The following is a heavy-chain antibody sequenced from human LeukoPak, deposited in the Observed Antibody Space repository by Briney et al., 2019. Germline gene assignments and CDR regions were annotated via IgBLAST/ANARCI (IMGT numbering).Heavy chain of an antibody. J-gene: IGHJ4*02. V-gene: IGHV4-39*01. CDR3: ARHKASSSWYYFDL. CDR2: IYYTGST. D-gene: IGHD6-13*01. Sequence: SETLSLTCTVSGGSISSSGYYWGWIRQPPGKGLEWIGFIYYTGSTYYNPSLKSRVTISVDTSKNQFSLKLSSVTAADTAVYYCARHKASSSWYYFDLWGQGTLVTVSS. CDR1: GGSISSSGYY.